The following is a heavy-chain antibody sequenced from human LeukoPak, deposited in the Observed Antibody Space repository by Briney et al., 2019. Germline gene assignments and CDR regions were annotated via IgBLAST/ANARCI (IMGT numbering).Heavy chain of an antibody. CDR3: AKQGPFDSGDYDYVVVGFDI. Sequence: PSETLSLTCTVSCGSISSLYWGWIRQPPGRGLEWIGTIYYSGATYYNPSLRSRVTISVDTSNNQFSLKLNSVTAADTAVYYCAKQGPFDSGDYDYVVVGFDIWGQGRMVTVSS. D-gene: IGHD3-22*01. CDR1: CGSISSLY. CDR2: IYYSGAT. V-gene: IGHV4-39*01. J-gene: IGHJ3*02.